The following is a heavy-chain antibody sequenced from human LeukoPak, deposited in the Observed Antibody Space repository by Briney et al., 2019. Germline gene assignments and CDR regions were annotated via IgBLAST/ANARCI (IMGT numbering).Heavy chain of an antibody. D-gene: IGHD2-2*01. CDR2: IIPIFGTA. Sequence: GASVKVSCKASGGTFSSYAISWVRQAPGQGLEWMGGIIPIFGTANYAQKFQGRVTITADKSTSTAYMELSSLRSEDTAVYYCALVVVPAAIVPDYYYGMDVWGKGTTVTASS. V-gene: IGHV1-69*06. CDR1: GGTFSSYA. CDR3: ALVVVPAAIVPDYYYGMDV. J-gene: IGHJ6*04.